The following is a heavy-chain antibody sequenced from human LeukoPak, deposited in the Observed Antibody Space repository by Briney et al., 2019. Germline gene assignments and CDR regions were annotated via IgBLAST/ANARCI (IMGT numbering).Heavy chain of an antibody. CDR1: GYTFTGYY. J-gene: IGHJ6*03. CDR2: INPNSGGT. V-gene: IGHV1-2*02. D-gene: IGHD5-18*01. CDR3: VRGGEYSYGWKNYYYMDV. Sequence: ASVKVSCKASGYTFTGYYMHWVRQAPGQGLEWMGWINPNSGGTNYAQKFQGRVTMTRDTSISTAYMELSRLRSDDTAVYYCVRGGEYSYGWKNYYYMDVWGKGTTVTVSS.